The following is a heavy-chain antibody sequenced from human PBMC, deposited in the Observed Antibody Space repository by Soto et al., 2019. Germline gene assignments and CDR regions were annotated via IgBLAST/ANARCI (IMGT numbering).Heavy chain of an antibody. CDR2: IYWDDDE. V-gene: IGHV2-5*02. CDR3: AHRPRGYSYHFDY. J-gene: IGHJ4*02. CDR1: VFSLTTRGVG. Sequence: QITLKESGPTLVKPTQTLTLTCTFSVFSLTTRGVGVGWIRQPPGKALEWLALIYWDDDEGYSPSLKSRLTSTKDTSKSQVVLTVSNMDPVYTATYYCAHRPRGYSYHFDYLGRGTLVTVSS. D-gene: IGHD5-18*01.